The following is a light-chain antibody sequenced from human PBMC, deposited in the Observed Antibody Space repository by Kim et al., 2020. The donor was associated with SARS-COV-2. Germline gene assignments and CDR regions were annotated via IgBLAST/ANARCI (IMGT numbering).Light chain of an antibody. J-gene: IGLJ2*01. Sequence: GRSVTISCTGPSRDVGGYNYVSWYQQHPGKAPKLMIYEVSKRPSGVPDRFSGSKSGNTASLTVSGLQAEDEADYYCSSCAGSNNLVFGGGTQLTV. CDR1: SRDVGGYNY. V-gene: IGLV2-8*01. CDR3: SSCAGSNNLV. CDR2: EVS.